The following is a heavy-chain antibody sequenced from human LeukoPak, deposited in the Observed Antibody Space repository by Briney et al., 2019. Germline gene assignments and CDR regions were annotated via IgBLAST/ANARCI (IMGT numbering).Heavy chain of an antibody. CDR1: GFTFSSYW. D-gene: IGHD3-10*01. Sequence: GGSLRLSCAASGFTFSSYWMHCVRQAPGKGLVWVSHISSDGSTRSYADSVKGRFTISRDNTNNTLYLQMTSLRAEDTAVYYCARDRGGGNDHWGQGTLATVSS. J-gene: IGHJ5*02. CDR2: ISSDGSTR. V-gene: IGHV3-74*01. CDR3: ARDRGGGNDH.